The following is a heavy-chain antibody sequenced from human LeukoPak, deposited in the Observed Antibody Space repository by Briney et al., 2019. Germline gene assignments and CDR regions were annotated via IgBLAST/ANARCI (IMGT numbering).Heavy chain of an antibody. CDR3: ARDREIADPFDY. Sequence: ASVKVSCKASGYTFTGYYMHWVRQAPGQGLEWMGWINPNSGGTNYAQKFQGRVTMTRDTSISTAYMELSGLRSDDTAVYCCARDREIADPFDYWGQGTLVTVSS. J-gene: IGHJ4*02. D-gene: IGHD6-13*01. CDR1: GYTFTGYY. CDR2: INPNSGGT. V-gene: IGHV1-2*02.